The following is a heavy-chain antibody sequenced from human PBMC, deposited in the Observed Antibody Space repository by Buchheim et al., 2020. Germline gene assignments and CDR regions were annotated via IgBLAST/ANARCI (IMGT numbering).Heavy chain of an antibody. J-gene: IGHJ4*02. CDR2: ISYDGSNK. V-gene: IGHV3-30-3*01. D-gene: IGHD3-10*01. CDR1: GFTFSSYA. Sequence: QVQLVESGGGVVQPGRSLRLSCAASGFTFSSYAMHWVRQAPGKGLEWVAVISYDGSNKYYADSVKGRFTISRDNSKNTLYLQMNSLRAEDTAVYYWARGGGGMGGYWGQGTL. CDR3: ARGGGGMGGY.